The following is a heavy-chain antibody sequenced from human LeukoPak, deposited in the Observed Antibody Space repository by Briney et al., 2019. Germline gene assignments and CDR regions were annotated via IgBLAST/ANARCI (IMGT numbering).Heavy chain of an antibody. V-gene: IGHV3-48*03. CDR1: GFTFSSYE. D-gene: IGHD4-23*01. CDR2: ISSSGGTM. CDR3: AKPTPHYYYYYMDV. Sequence: GGSLRLSCAASGFTFSSYEMNWVRQAPARGLEWLSYISSSGGTMYYADSVKGRFTISRDNAKNSLYLQMNSLRAEDTAVYYCAKPTPHYYYYYMDVWGKGTTVTVSS. J-gene: IGHJ6*03.